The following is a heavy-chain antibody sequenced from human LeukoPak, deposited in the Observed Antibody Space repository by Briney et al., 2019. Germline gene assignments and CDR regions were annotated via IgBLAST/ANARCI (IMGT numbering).Heavy chain of an antibody. V-gene: IGHV5-51*01. CDR3: ARHYYDYVWGSYGIDY. J-gene: IGHJ4*02. CDR1: GYSFSNYW. CDR2: IYPGDSDT. Sequence: GESLKISCKGTGYSFSNYWFGWVRQMPGKGLEWMGTIYPGDSDTRYSPSFQGQVTISADKSISTAYLQWSSLKASDTAMYYCARHYYDYVWGSYGIDYWGQGTLVTVSS. D-gene: IGHD3-16*01.